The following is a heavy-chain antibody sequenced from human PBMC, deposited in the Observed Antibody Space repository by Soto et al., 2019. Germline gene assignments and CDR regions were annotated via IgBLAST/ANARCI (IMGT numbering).Heavy chain of an antibody. Sequence: QITLKESGPELVNPTQTLTPTCTFSGFSLSTSGVAVGWIRQPPGKALEWLSLIYWDDDKRYSPSLKSRLTITKDTSKNQVVLTMTNMDPVDTATYYCVHQEWNNNNFYFDLWGRGTLVTVSS. CDR2: IYWDDDK. J-gene: IGHJ2*01. CDR3: VHQEWNNNNFYFDL. D-gene: IGHD4-4*01. V-gene: IGHV2-5*02. CDR1: GFSLSTSGVA.